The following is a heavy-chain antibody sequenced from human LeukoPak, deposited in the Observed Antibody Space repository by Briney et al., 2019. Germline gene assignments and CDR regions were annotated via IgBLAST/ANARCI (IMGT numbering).Heavy chain of an antibody. CDR3: AKGDIVVVPSAFFDY. CDR2: ISSGSGYI. D-gene: IGHD2-2*01. J-gene: IGHJ4*02. CDR1: EFSLTTYT. Sequence: GGSLRLSCAASEFSLTTYTMNWVRQAPGKGLEWISSISSGSGYIYYADSVKGRFTVSRDNARNSLYLQMNSLRAEDTAVYYCAKGDIVVVPSAFFDYWGQGTLVTVSS. V-gene: IGHV3-21*04.